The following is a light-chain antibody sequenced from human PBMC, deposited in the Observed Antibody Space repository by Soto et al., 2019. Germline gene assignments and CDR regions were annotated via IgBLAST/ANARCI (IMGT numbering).Light chain of an antibody. CDR2: TAS. V-gene: IGKV1-9*01. CDR1: QGISSY. J-gene: IGKJ3*01. Sequence: IQLTQSPSSLSASVGDRVTITCRASQGISSYLAWYQQKPGKAPKLLIHTASTLQRGVPSRFSGSGSGTDCALTISSLQPEDFGTYYCQQSNSFPRTFGPGTKVDFK. CDR3: QQSNSFPRT.